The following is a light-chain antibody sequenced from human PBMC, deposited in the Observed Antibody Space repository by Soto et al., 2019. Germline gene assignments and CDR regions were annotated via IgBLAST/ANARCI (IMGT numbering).Light chain of an antibody. CDR2: SHD. CDR3: ATWDDSLQSQL. V-gene: IGLV1-44*01. Sequence: QSALTQPPSASGTPGQTITISCSGSSSNIGSNTVHWYQQLPGTAPKLLIYSHDQRPSGVPDRFSGSKSGTSASPAISGLQSEDEADYYCATWDDSLQSQLFGGGTKLTVL. J-gene: IGLJ3*02. CDR1: SSNIGSNT.